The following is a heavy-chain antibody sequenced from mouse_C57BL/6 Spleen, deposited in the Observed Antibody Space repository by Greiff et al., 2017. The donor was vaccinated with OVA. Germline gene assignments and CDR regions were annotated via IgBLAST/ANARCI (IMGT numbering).Heavy chain of an antibody. CDR1: GFTFSDYG. V-gene: IGHV5-17*01. Sequence: VQLKESGGGLVKPGGSLKLSCAASGFTFSDYGMHWVRQAPEKGLEWVAYISSGSSTIYYADTVKGRFTISRDNAKNTLFLQMTSLRSEDTAMYYCARGTTGGFAYWGQGTLVTVSA. CDR3: ARGTTGGFAY. J-gene: IGHJ3*01. D-gene: IGHD1-1*01. CDR2: ISSGSSTI.